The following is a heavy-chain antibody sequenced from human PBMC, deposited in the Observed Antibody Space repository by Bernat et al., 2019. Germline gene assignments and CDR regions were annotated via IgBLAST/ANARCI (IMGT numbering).Heavy chain of an antibody. D-gene: IGHD5-12*01. Sequence: EVQLVESGGGLIQPGGSLRLSCEASGFISSNAYMGWVRQAPGKGLEWVANIKEDGSETFYVDSVKGRFTISRDNAKNSLYLQMNSLRAEDTAVYYCARFGGGYTSWGQGTLVTVSS. CDR1: GFISSNAY. J-gene: IGHJ5*02. V-gene: IGHV3-7*04. CDR2: IKEDGSET. CDR3: ARFGGGYTS.